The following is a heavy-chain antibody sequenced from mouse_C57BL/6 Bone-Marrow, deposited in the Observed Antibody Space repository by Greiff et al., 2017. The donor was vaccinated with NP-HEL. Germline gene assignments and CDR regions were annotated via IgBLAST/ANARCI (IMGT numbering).Heavy chain of an antibody. D-gene: IGHD1-1*01. V-gene: IGHV1-81*01. Sequence: QVQLQQSGAELARPGASVKLSCKASGYTFTSYGISWVKQRTGQGLEWIGEIYPKSGNTSYNEKFKGKATLTADKSSSTAYMELRSLTSEDSAVYFCARYRYYYGSSYDAMDYWGQGTSVTVSS. CDR2: IYPKSGNT. CDR3: ARYRYYYGSSYDAMDY. J-gene: IGHJ4*01. CDR1: GYTFTSYG.